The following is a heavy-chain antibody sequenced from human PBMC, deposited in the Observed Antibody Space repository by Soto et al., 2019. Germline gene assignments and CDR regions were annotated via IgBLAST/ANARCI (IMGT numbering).Heavy chain of an antibody. CDR1: GFTFSSYD. Sequence: GGSLRLSCAASGFTFSSYDMHWVRQATGKGLEWVSAIGTAGDTYYPGSVKGRFTISRENAKNSLYLQMNSLRAGDTAVYNCARDGGVGANYYGMDVWGQGTTVTVSS. D-gene: IGHD1-26*01. V-gene: IGHV3-13*01. CDR2: IGTAGDT. CDR3: ARDGGVGANYYGMDV. J-gene: IGHJ6*02.